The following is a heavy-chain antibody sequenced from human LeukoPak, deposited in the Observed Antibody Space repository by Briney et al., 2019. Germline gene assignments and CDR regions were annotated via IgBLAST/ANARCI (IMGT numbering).Heavy chain of an antibody. Sequence: ASVKVSCKASGYTFTSYYMHWVRQAPGQGLEWMGWINPNSGGTNYAQKFQGRVTMTRDTSISTAYMELSRLRSDDTAVYYCARAASYGYNNYFDYWGQGTLVTVSS. CDR3: ARAASYGYNNYFDY. CDR2: INPNSGGT. D-gene: IGHD5-24*01. CDR1: GYTFTSYY. J-gene: IGHJ4*02. V-gene: IGHV1-2*02.